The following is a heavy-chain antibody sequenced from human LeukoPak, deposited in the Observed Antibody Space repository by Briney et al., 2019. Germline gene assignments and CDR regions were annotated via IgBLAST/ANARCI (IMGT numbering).Heavy chain of an antibody. CDR2: ISGSGGST. J-gene: IGHJ3*02. CDR1: GGSISSYY. V-gene: IGHV3-23*01. Sequence: PTSETLSLTCTVSGGSISSYYWSWVRQAPGKGLEWVSAISGSGGSTYYADSVKGRFTISRDDSKNTLYLQMNSLRAEDTAVYYCAKDRRVKNWDDAFDIWGQGTMVTVSS. CDR3: AKDRRVKNWDDAFDI. D-gene: IGHD3-10*01.